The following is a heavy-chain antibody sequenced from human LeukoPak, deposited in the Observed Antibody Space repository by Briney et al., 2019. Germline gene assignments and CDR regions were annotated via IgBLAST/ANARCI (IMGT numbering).Heavy chain of an antibody. D-gene: IGHD3-10*01. CDR1: GFTFSSYA. Sequence: QPGGSLRLSCAASGFTFSSYAMNWVRQAPGKGLEWVSAISGSGGGTYYADSVKGRFTISRDNSKNTLYLQMNSLRAEDTAVYYCAKDSSGRGFYGSGSIWAPREATFNYFDYWGQGTLVTVSS. CDR2: ISGSGGGT. CDR3: AKDSSGRGFYGSGSIWAPREATFNYFDY. V-gene: IGHV3-23*01. J-gene: IGHJ4*02.